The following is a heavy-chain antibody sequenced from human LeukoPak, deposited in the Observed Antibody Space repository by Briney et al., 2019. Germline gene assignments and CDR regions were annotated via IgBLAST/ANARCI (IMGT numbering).Heavy chain of an antibody. V-gene: IGHV3-33*01. CDR2: IWYDGSNK. D-gene: IGHD3-22*01. CDR1: GFTFSSYG. Sequence: GRSLRLSCAASGFTFSSYGMHWVRQAPGKGLEWVAVIWYDGSNKYYADSVKGRFTISRDNSKNTLYLQMNSLRAEDTAVYYCARDFPYDSSGYYPPHFDYWGQGTLVTVSS. CDR3: ARDFPYDSSGYYPPHFDY. J-gene: IGHJ4*02.